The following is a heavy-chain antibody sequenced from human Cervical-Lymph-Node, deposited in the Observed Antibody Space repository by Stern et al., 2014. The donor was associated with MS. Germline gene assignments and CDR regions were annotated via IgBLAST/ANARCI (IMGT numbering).Heavy chain of an antibody. CDR3: AKDMLRYSTLNGMDV. J-gene: IGHJ6*02. CDR1: GFTFDDYA. D-gene: IGHD6-13*01. V-gene: IGHV3-9*01. Sequence: EVQLVESGGGLVQPGRSLRLSCAASGFTFDDYAMHWVRQAPGKGLEWVSGISWNSGSIGDADSVKGRFPISRDNAKNSLYLQMNSLRAEDTALYYCAKDMLRYSTLNGMDVWGQGTTVTVSS. CDR2: ISWNSGSI.